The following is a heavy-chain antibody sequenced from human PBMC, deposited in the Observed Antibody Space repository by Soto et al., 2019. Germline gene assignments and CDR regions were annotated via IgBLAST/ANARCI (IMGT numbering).Heavy chain of an antibody. J-gene: IGHJ4*02. CDR2: IYYSGST. CDR1: GGSISSYY. Sequence: SETLSLTCTVSGGSISSYYWSWIRQPPGKGLEWIGYIYYSGSTNYNPSLKSRVTISVDTSKNQFSLKLSSVTAADTAVYYCGGAYSYGQLDYWGQGTLVTVSS. D-gene: IGHD5-18*01. V-gene: IGHV4-59*01. CDR3: GGAYSYGQLDY.